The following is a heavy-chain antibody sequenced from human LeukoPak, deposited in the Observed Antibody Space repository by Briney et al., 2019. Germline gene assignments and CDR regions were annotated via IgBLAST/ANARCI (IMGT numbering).Heavy chain of an antibody. Sequence: PEASVKVSCKASGYNFTTYDVNWVRQATEQGLEWMGWMNPISGNTGFAQRFQGRVTLTRNTSISTAYMELSTLRSDDTAVYYCAREGDFWSGYYTSAFDIWGQGTMVTVSS. CDR2: MNPISGNT. V-gene: IGHV1-8*01. CDR3: AREGDFWSGYYTSAFDI. J-gene: IGHJ3*02. D-gene: IGHD3-3*01. CDR1: GYNFTTYD.